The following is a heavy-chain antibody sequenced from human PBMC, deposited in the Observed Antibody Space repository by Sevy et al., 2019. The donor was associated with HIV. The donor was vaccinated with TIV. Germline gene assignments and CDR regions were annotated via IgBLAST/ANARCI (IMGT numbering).Heavy chain of an antibody. Sequence: GGCLKLSCAATGFTVTSNYMSWVRQGPGKGLEWVSGFYNGDSTQYADSVKGRFTISRDKSNNTLYLQMDSLRADDTAVYYCARETGSSSFDYWGQGTLVIVSS. V-gene: IGHV3-53*01. D-gene: IGHD6-13*01. CDR3: ARETGSSSFDY. CDR2: FYNGDST. CDR1: GFTVTSNY. J-gene: IGHJ4*02.